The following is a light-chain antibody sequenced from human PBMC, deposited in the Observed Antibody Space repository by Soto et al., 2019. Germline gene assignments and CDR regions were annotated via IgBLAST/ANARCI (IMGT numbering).Light chain of an antibody. V-gene: IGLV2-14*03. CDR2: HVT. CDR1: SSDIGHYDY. CDR3: CSLTTSHTYV. J-gene: IGLJ1*01. Sequence: QSALTQPASVSGSPGQSITISCTGTSSDIGHYDYVSWYQQHPGKAPKLMIYHVTYRPSGVSNRYSGSKSGNSASLTISGLQSDDEADYYCCSLTTSHTYVFGSGTKVTVL.